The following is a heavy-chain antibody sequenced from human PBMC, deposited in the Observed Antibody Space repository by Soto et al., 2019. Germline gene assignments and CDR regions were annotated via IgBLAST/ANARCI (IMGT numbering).Heavy chain of an antibody. CDR2: INHSGST. J-gene: IGHJ6*02. CDR1: GGSFSGYY. D-gene: IGHD3-10*01. V-gene: IGHV4-34*01. Sequence: SETLSLTCAVYGGSFSGYYWSWIRQPPGKGLEWIGEINHSGSTNYNPSLKSRVTISVDTSKNQFSLKLSSVTAADTAVYYCARGLAYYYGSGSYYQLPYYYYGMDVWGQGTTVTVSS. CDR3: ARGLAYYYGSGSYYQLPYYYYGMDV.